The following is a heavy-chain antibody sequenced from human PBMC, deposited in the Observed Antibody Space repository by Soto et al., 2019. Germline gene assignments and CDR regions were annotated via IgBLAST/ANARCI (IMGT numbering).Heavy chain of an antibody. J-gene: IGHJ4*02. CDR3: ASSRDSSGFYEFDY. V-gene: IGHV3-53*01. CDR2: IYGGGGT. Sequence: GGSLRLSCAASGFSVSNNYMSWVRQAPGKGLEWVSVIYGGGGTYDAESVKGRFILSRDISKNTVFLQMNSLRADDTAVYYCASSRDSSGFYEFDYWGQGTLVTVSS. D-gene: IGHD3-22*01. CDR1: GFSVSNNY.